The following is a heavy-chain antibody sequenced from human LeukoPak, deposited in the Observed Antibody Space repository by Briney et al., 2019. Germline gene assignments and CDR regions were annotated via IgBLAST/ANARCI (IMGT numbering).Heavy chain of an antibody. CDR2: IYYSGST. D-gene: IGHD5-12*01. CDR1: GGSISSYY. Sequence: SETLSLTCTVSGGSISSYYWSWIRQPPGKGLERIGNIYYSGSTNYNPSLKSRVTISVDTSKNQFSLKLSSVTAADTAVYYCARVSLVATIYYYYYGMDVWGQGTTVTVSS. CDR3: ARVSLVATIYYYYYGMDV. V-gene: IGHV4-59*01. J-gene: IGHJ6*02.